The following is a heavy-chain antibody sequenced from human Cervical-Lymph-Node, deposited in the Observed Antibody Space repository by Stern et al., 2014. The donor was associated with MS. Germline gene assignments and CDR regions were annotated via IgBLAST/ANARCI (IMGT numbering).Heavy chain of an antibody. CDR3: ALSSETSDRWYSLGYDL. D-gene: IGHD6-13*01. V-gene: IGHV1-69*01. Sequence: QVQLVQSGAEVTKPGSSVKVSCKASGGTFSKFPSSWVRQAPGQGLEWMGGIFTVVGTLTYAQEFRCMVTITAYVSTSTVYMELSSLRSDDTAVYYCALSSETSDRWYSLGYDLWGQGTLVTVSS. CDR2: IFTVVGTL. CDR1: GGTFSKFP. J-gene: IGHJ5*02.